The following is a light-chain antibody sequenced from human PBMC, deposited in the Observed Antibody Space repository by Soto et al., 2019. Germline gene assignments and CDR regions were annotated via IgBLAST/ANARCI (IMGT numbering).Light chain of an antibody. Sequence: EIVMTQSPATLSVSPGERATLSCRASQGISSNLAWYQQRPGQAPRLLIYAASTRATGIPGRFSGSGSGTEFTLTISSLQSEDFAVYYCQQYNNWPRTFGQGTKAEIK. CDR3: QQYNNWPRT. V-gene: IGKV3-15*01. CDR2: AAS. CDR1: QGISSN. J-gene: IGKJ1*01.